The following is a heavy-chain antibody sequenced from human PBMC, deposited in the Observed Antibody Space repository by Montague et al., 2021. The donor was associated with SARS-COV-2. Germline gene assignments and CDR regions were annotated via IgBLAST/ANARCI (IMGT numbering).Heavy chain of an antibody. Sequence: SPRLSCAASGFTFSSYGMHWVRQAPGKGLEWVAVIWYDGSNKYHADSVKGRFTISRNNSKNTLYLQMNSLRAEDTAVYYCAREGKVGATTGLDYWGQGTLVTVSS. CDR3: AREGKVGATTGLDY. J-gene: IGHJ4*02. V-gene: IGHV3-33*01. CDR2: IWYDGSNK. CDR1: GFTFSSYG. D-gene: IGHD1-26*01.